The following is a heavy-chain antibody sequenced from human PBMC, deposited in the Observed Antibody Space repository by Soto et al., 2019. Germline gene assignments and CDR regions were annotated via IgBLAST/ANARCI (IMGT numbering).Heavy chain of an antibody. CDR3: KKDRGNSSGWYVAPDNWFDP. CDR1: GFTFSNYA. J-gene: IGHJ5*02. Sequence: EVQLLESGGGLVQPGGSLRLACGVSGFTFSNYAMAWVRQAPGKGLEWVSAISGNGDRTFYADSVKGRFTISRDNSKNTLYLQMNTLRDDDTCTYYCKKDRGNSSGWYVAPDNWFDPWGQGNLVTGSS. V-gene: IGHV3-23*01. CDR2: ISGNGDRT. D-gene: IGHD6-19*01.